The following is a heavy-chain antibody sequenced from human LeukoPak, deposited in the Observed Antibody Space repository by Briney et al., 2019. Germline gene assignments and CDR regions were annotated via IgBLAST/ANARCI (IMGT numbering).Heavy chain of an antibody. CDR3: ARDSRNQLLS. V-gene: IGHV4-31*03. Sequence: PSETLSLTCTVSGGSISSGAYYWSWIRQHPGKGLEWIGYIYYSGSTYYDPSLKSRVTISVDTSKNQFSLKLSSVTAADTAVYYCARDSRNQLLSWGQGTLVTVSS. J-gene: IGHJ5*02. CDR2: IYYSGST. CDR1: GGSISSGAYY. D-gene: IGHD2-2*01.